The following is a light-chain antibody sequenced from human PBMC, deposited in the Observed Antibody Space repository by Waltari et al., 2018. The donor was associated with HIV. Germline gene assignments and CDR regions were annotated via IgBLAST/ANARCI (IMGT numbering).Light chain of an antibody. V-gene: IGLV1-47*01. CDR1: TSNIGSNY. Sequence: SVVTQPPSASGTPGQRVTISCSGNTSNIGSNYVFWYQHLPGTATKLLLHRNDQRPSGGPDRFSVSTSGSSASRAISGLRSEDEADYYCVTWDDSLRGVVFGGGTKVAVL. CDR2: RND. J-gene: IGLJ2*01. CDR3: VTWDDSLRGVV.